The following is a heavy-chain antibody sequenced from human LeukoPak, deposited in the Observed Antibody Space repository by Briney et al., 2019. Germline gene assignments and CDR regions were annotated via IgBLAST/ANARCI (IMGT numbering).Heavy chain of an antibody. V-gene: IGHV4-59*01. CDR1: GGSISSYY. J-gene: IGHJ6*03. CDR3: ARRTGYLNYYYYYYMDV. Sequence: SETLSLTCTVSGGSISSYYWSWIRQPPGKGLEWIGYIYYSGSTNYNPSLKSRVTISVDTSRNQFSLKLSSVTAADSAVYYCARRTGYLNYYYYYYMDVWGNGTTVTVSS. CDR2: IYYSGST. D-gene: IGHD3/OR15-3a*01.